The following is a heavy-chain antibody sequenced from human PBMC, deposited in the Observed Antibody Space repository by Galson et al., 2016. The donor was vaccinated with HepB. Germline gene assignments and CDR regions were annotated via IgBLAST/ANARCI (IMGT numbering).Heavy chain of an antibody. CDR3: TRYYDILTGYYASDY. D-gene: IGHD3-9*01. V-gene: IGHV3-74*01. CDR2: IHSDGSTT. CDR1: GSTFSSYW. J-gene: IGHJ4*02. Sequence: SLRLSCAASGSTFSSYWMQWVRQAPGKGLVWVSRIHSDGSTTSYADSVKGRFTISRDNAKNTLYLQMNSLRAEDTAVYYCTRYYDILTGYYASDYWGQGTLVTVSS.